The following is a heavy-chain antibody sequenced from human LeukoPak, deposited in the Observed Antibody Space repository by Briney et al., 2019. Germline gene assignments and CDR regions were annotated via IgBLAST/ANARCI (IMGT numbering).Heavy chain of an antibody. D-gene: IGHD4-23*01. CDR3: ATPLDLDYGGNTPSYYYYMDV. V-gene: IGHV1-69*05. CDR2: IIPIFGTA. J-gene: IGHJ6*03. Sequence: SVKVSCKASGGTFSSYAISWVRQAPGQGLDWMGGIIPIFGTANYAQKFQGRVTITTDDSTSTAYMELSSLRPEDTAVYYCATPLDLDYGGNTPSYYYYMDVWGKGTMVSVSS. CDR1: GGTFSSYA.